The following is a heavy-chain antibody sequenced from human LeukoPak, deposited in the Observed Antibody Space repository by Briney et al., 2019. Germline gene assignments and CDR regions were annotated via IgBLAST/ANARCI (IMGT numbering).Heavy chain of an antibody. CDR2: IRYDGSNK. D-gene: IGHD2-2*02. J-gene: IGHJ4*02. CDR3: AKVTDDIVVVPAAIGGDY. V-gene: IGHV3-30*02. CDR1: GFTFSSYG. Sequence: GGSLRLSCAASGFTFSSYGMHWVRQAPGKGLEWVAFIRYDGSNKYYADSVKGRFTISRDNSKNTLYLQMNSLRAEDTAVYYCAKVTDDIVVVPAAIGGDYWGQGTLVTVSS.